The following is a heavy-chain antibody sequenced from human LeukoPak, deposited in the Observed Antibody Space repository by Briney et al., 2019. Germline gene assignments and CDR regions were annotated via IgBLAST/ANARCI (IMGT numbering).Heavy chain of an antibody. V-gene: IGHV5-51*01. CDR2: IYPGDSDT. CDR1: GYSFTSYW. D-gene: IGHD2-15*01. Sequence: GESLKISCKGSGYSFTSYWIGWVRQMPGKGLEWMGIIYPGDSDTRYISSFRGQVTISADKSINTAYLQWSSLKASDTAMYYCATSYIEMNDYWGQGTLVTVSS. CDR3: ATSYIEMNDY. J-gene: IGHJ4*02.